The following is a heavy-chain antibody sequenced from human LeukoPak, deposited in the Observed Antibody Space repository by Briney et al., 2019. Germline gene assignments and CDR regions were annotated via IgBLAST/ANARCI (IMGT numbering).Heavy chain of an antibody. CDR1: GYSISSGYY. V-gene: IGHV4-38-2*02. J-gene: IGHJ5*02. Sequence: PSETLSLTCTVSGYSISSGYYWGWIRQPPGKGLEWIGSIYHSGSTYYNPSLKSRVTISVDTSKNQFSLKLSSVTAADTAVYYCARVPFEYSSSEITFDPWAREPWSPSPQ. CDR2: IYHSGST. CDR3: ARVPFEYSSSEITFDP. D-gene: IGHD6-6*01.